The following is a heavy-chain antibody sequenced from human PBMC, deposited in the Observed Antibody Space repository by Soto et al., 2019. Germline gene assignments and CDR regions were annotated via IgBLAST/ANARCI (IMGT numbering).Heavy chain of an antibody. D-gene: IGHD1-7*01. Sequence: GSLRLSCAASGFTFSSYAVSWVRQAPGKGLEWVSSISGSGGSTYYAGSVKGRFTISRDNSKNTLSLQMDSPRAGDTAVYYCAKGISGTTRTKLDYWGQGTPVTVSS. CDR1: GFTFSSYA. V-gene: IGHV3-23*01. J-gene: IGHJ4*02. CDR3: AKGISGTTRTKLDY. CDR2: ISGSGGST.